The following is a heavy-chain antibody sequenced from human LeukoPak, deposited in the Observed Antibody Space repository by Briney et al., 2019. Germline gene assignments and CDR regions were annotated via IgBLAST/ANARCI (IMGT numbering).Heavy chain of an antibody. CDR3: ARDLSSDFYYYYLDV. CDR2: IIPIFGTA. J-gene: IGHJ6*03. V-gene: IGHV1-69*05. CDR1: GGTFSSYA. Sequence: GASVKVSCKASGGTFSSYAISWVRQAPGLELEWMGGIIPIFGTANYAQKFQGRVTITTDESTSTAYMELSSLRSEDTAVYYCARDLSSDFYYYYLDVWGEGTTVTVSS.